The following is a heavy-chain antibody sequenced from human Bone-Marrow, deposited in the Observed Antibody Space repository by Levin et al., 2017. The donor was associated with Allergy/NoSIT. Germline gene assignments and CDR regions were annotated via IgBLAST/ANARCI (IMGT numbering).Heavy chain of an antibody. Sequence: GGSLRLSCAASAFNFNTYWMGWVRQAPGRGLEWVAYIKPDGTIKHYLDSVLGRFTMSRDNAKDSVYLQMDSLRAEDTAIYYCARYGAPYAFDVWGQGTTVTVSS. CDR2: IKPDGTIK. V-gene: IGHV3-7*01. J-gene: IGHJ6*02. CDR1: AFNFNTYW. D-gene: IGHD4-17*01. CDR3: ARYGAPYAFDV.